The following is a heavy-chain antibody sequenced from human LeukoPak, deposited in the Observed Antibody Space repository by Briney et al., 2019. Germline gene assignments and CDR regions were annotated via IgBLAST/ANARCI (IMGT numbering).Heavy chain of an antibody. V-gene: IGHV3-53*01. Sequence: PGRSLRLSCAASGFTVSSNYMSWVRQAPGEGLEWVSIIYSDGSTYYADSVKGRFTISRDNSQNTLYLQMNSLRAEDTALYYCARERTYCGGHCWRDWNFDLWGRGTLVTVP. CDR2: IYSDGST. J-gene: IGHJ2*01. CDR1: GFTVSSNY. D-gene: IGHD2-21*02. CDR3: ARERTYCGGHCWRDWNFDL.